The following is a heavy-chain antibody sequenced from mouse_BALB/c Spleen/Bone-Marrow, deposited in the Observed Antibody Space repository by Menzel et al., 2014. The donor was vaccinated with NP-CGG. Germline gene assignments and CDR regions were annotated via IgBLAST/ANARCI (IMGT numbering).Heavy chain of an antibody. Sequence: VQVVESGAELVKPGASVMLSCKASGYTFTSYYMYWVKQRPGQGLEWIGEINPSNGGTNFNEKFKNKATLTVDKSSSTAYMQLSSLIFEDSAVYYCTRSNGNWFAYWGQGTLVTVSA. CDR3: TRSNGNWFAY. CDR1: GYTFTSYY. D-gene: IGHD2-1*01. V-gene: IGHV1S81*02. CDR2: INPSNGGT. J-gene: IGHJ3*01.